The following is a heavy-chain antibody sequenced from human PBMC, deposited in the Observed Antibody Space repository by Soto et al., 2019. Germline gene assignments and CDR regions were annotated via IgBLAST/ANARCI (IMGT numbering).Heavy chain of an antibody. CDR2: IYYSGST. Sequence: NPSETLSLTCTVSGGSISSYYWSWIRQPPGKGLEWIGYIYYSGSTNYNPSLKSRVTISVDTSKNQFSLKLSSVTAADTAVYYCARDRPASYDYVWGGYYYYGMDVWGQGTTVTV. V-gene: IGHV4-59*01. CDR3: ARDRPASYDYVWGGYYYYGMDV. D-gene: IGHD3-16*01. J-gene: IGHJ6*02. CDR1: GGSISSYY.